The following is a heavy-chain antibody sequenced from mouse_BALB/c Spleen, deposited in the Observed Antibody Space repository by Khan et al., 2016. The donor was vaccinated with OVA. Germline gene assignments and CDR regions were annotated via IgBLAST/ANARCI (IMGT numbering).Heavy chain of an antibody. CDR2: IDPSNGNT. V-gene: IGHV14-3*02. CDR3: DRINE. Sequence: FQLMQSGAELMKPGASVKLSCTASGFNITDTYMHWVKQRPGQGLEWIGRIDPSNGNTTYDAEFHGKAAISADTSSNTAYLQINNLKSEDTAVYYCDRINEWGQGTTVTVSS. CDR1: GFNITDTY. J-gene: IGHJ2*01.